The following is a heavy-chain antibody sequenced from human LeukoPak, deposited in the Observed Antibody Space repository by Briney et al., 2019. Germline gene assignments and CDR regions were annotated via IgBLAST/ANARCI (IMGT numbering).Heavy chain of an antibody. D-gene: IGHD2-2*01. Sequence: SETLSLTCTVSGGSISSYYWSWIRQPAGKGLEWIGRIYTSGSTNYNPSLKSRVTMSVDTSKNQFSLKLSSVTAADTAVYYCAGEAEDIVVVPAATYYYYYYMDVWGKGTTVTVSS. CDR3: AGEAEDIVVVPAATYYYYYYMDV. J-gene: IGHJ6*03. CDR1: GGSISSYY. CDR2: IYTSGST. V-gene: IGHV4-4*07.